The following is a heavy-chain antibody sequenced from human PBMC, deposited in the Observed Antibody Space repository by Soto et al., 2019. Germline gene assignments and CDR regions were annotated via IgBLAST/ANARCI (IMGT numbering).Heavy chain of an antibody. J-gene: IGHJ4*02. V-gene: IGHV3-48*01. CDR2: ISISSTTI. CDR3: AREKRWPPDDY. CDR1: GFTFSSYS. Sequence: GGSLRLSCAASGFTFSSYSMNWVRQAPGKGLEWISYISISSTTIYYADSVKGRFTISRDNAKNSLYLQMNSLRAEDTGVYYCAREKRWPPDDYWGQGTLVTVSS. D-gene: IGHD4-17*01.